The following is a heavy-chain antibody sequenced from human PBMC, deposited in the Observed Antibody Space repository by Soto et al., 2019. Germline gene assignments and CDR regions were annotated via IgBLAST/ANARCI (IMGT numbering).Heavy chain of an antibody. D-gene: IGHD4-17*01. CDR1: GGSISSYY. J-gene: IGHJ4*02. V-gene: IGHV4-59*08. Sequence: SETLSLTCTVSGGSISSYYWSWIRQPPGKGLEWIGYIYYSGSTNYNPSLKSRVTISVDTSKNQLSLKLSSVTAADAAVYYCARRYGYYFDYWGQGTLVTVS. CDR2: IYYSGST. CDR3: ARRYGYYFDY.